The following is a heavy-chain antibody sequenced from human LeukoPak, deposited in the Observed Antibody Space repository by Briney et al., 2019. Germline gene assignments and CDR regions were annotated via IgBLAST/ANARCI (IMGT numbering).Heavy chain of an antibody. CDR2: IWYDGSDK. Sequence: GRSPRLSCAASGFTFTNHAMHWVRQAPGKGLEWVAVIWYDGSDKYYADSVKGRFTISRDNSRRTLFLQMNSLRVEDTAIYYCARDAGVVLVPSYYFDNWGQGTLVTVSS. J-gene: IGHJ4*02. V-gene: IGHV3-33*01. CDR3: ARDAGVVLVPSYYFDN. D-gene: IGHD3-3*01. CDR1: GFTFTNHA.